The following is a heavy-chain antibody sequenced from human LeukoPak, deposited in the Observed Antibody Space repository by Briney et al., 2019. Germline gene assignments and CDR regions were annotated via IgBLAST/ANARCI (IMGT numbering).Heavy chain of an antibody. CDR2: IKQDGSEK. D-gene: IGHD3-3*01. J-gene: IGHJ6*02. CDR1: GFTFSSYW. CDR3: ARDWEYYDFWSGYYYYYGMDV. V-gene: IGHV3-7*03. Sequence: PGGSLRLSCAASGFTFSSYWMSWVRQAPGKGLEWVANIKQDGSEKYYVDSVEGRFTISRDNAKNSLYLQMNSLRAEDTAVYYCARDWEYYDFWSGYYYYYGMDVWGQGTTVTVSS.